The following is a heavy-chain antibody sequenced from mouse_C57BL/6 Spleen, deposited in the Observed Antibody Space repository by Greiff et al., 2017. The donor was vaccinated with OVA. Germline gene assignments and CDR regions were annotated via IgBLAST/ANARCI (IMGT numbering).Heavy chain of an antibody. J-gene: IGHJ3*01. Sequence: EVKLMESGGGLVKPGGSLKLSCAASGFTFSDYGMHWVRQAPEKGLEWVAYISSGSSTIYYADTVKGRFTISRDNAKNTLFLQMTSLRSEDTAMYYCARTDYDGSSWFAYWGQGTLVTVSA. CDR1: GFTFSDYG. V-gene: IGHV5-17*01. D-gene: IGHD1-1*01. CDR2: ISSGSSTI. CDR3: ARTDYDGSSWFAY.